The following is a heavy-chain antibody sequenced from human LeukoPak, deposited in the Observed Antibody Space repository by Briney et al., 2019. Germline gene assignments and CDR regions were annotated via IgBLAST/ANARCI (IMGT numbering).Heavy chain of an antibody. D-gene: IGHD3-16*01. J-gene: IGHJ6*02. CDR2: ISSSGGTI. CDR1: GFTFSDYY. CDR3: ARDLMMGVRYYYYYGMDV. V-gene: IGHV3-11*01. Sequence: PGGSLRLSCAASGFTFSDYYMSWIRQAPGKGLEWVSYISSSGGTIYYADSVKGRFTISRDNAKNSLYLQMNSLRAEDTAVYYCARDLMMGVRYYYYYGMDVWGQGTTVTVSS.